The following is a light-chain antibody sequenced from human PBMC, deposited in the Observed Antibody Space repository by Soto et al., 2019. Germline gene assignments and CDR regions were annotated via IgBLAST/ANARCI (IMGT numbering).Light chain of an antibody. CDR3: QQYSKWPIT. CDR1: QSVNSN. J-gene: IGKJ5*01. V-gene: IGKV3-15*01. Sequence: EIMLKQSPGTLSLSPGESATLSCRASQSVNSNYLAWYQQHPGQPPRLLIYGISTRATGIPARFSGSGSGTEFSLTISSLQSEDFAVYYCQQYSKWPITFGQGTRLEIK. CDR2: GIS.